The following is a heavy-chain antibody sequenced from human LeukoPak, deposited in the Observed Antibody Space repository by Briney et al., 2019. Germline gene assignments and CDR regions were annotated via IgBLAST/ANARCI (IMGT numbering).Heavy chain of an antibody. CDR3: ARVAPGHDIGRGYLDY. CDR2: ITSSSGTI. CDR1: GFTFCIYS. D-gene: IGHD2-21*01. V-gene: IGHV3-48*01. J-gene: IGHJ4*02. Sequence: GGSLRLSCAASGFTFCIYSMNWVRQAPGKGLEWISYITSSSGTIYYTDSVKGRFTISRDNAKNSLYLQMSSLRAEDTAVYYCARVAPGHDIGRGYLDYWGQGTLVIVSS.